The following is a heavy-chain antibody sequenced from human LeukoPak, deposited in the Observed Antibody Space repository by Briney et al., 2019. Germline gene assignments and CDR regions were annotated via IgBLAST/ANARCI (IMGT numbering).Heavy chain of an antibody. D-gene: IGHD3-16*01. Sequence: SETLSLTCAVYGGSFSGYYWTWVRQFPGKGLEWIGEIDHSGGAKYNPSLKSRVSISVDTSKNQFSLKVNSVTAADTAVYYCARRQVGVLDWSRGTPVTVSS. CDR3: ARRQVGVLD. CDR1: GGSFSGYY. J-gene: IGHJ4*02. CDR2: IDHSGGA. V-gene: IGHV4-34*01.